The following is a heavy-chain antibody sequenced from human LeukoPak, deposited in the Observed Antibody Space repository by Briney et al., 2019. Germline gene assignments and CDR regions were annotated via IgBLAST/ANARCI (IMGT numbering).Heavy chain of an antibody. CDR3: ARSLKGGLLYYFDY. J-gene: IGHJ4*02. CDR1: GGSISSYY. D-gene: IGHD3-3*01. CDR2: IYYSGST. V-gene: IGHV4-59*01. Sequence: SETLSLTCTVSGGSISSYYWSWIRQPPGKGLEWIGYIYYSGSTNYNPSLKSRVTISVDTSKNQFSLKLGSVTAADTAVYYCARSLKGGLLYYFDYWGQGTLVTVSS.